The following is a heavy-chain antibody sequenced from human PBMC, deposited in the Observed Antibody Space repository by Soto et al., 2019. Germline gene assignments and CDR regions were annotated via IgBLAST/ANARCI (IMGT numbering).Heavy chain of an antibody. CDR2: ISTSTGNT. D-gene: IGHD6-6*01. Sequence: QVRLVQSGTEVKKPGASVKVSCKASGYTFTNYDVTWVRQAPGQGLEWMGWISTSTGNTNYAQKLQGRVTMTTDTSASTAYMELRSLRSDDTAVYYCARGEGMAARHDGYDIWAKGQWSPSLQ. CDR1: GYTFTNYD. J-gene: IGHJ3*02. CDR3: ARGEGMAARHDGYDI. V-gene: IGHV1-18*04.